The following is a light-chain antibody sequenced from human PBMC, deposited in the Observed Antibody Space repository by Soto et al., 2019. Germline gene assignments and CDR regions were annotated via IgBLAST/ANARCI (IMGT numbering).Light chain of an antibody. CDR1: QSVSNW. V-gene: IGKV1-5*01. CDR3: QQYHRYSRT. Sequence: EIHRTQTTRSLSAVILRTLPXPCRASQSVSNWLAWYQQKPGKAPKLLIYDASTWKSGVTSRFSGSGSGTEFTLTISSLQTDDLATYYCQQYHRYSRTSGQVGKVDI. CDR2: DAS. J-gene: IGKJ1*01.